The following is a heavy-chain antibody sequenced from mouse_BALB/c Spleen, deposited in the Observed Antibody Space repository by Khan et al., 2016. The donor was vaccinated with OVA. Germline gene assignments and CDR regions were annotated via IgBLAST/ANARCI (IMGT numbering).Heavy chain of an antibody. J-gene: IGHJ3*01. Sequence: VKLMESGAELARPGASVKMSCKASGYTFTSYTIHWIKLRPGQGLEWIGFINPSNGYTNYNQKFKDKATLTADKSSTPVYMQLSSLTSAHSSVYNFVRDGADHRNDGWFAYWGQGTMVTVSA. V-gene: IGHV1-4*01. CDR1: GYTFTSYT. CDR2: INPSNGYT. D-gene: IGHD2-14*01. CDR3: VRDGADHRNDGWFAY.